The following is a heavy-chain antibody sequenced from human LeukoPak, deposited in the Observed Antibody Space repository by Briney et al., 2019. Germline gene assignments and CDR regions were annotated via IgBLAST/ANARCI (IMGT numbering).Heavy chain of an antibody. CDR1: GGSFSGYY. V-gene: IGHV4-34*09. J-gene: IGHJ4*02. D-gene: IGHD3-3*01. Sequence: SETLSLTCAVYGGSFSGYYWSWIRQPPGKGLEWIGEINHSGSTNYNPSLKSRVTISVDTSKNQFSLKLSSVTAADTAVYYCARVRTNYDFWSGTLDYWGQGTLVTVSS. CDR2: INHSGST. CDR3: ARVRTNYDFWSGTLDY.